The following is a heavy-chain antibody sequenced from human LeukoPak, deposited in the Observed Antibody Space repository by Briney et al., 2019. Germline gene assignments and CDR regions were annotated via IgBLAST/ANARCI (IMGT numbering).Heavy chain of an antibody. V-gene: IGHV1-69*13. CDR1: GGTFSSYA. Sequence: SVKVSCKASGGTFSSYAISWVRQAPGQGLDWMGGIIPIFGAANYAQKFQGRVTITADEYTSTAYMELSSLRSEDTAVYYCALCPYYDILTSYYFDYWGQGTLVTVSS. D-gene: IGHD3-9*01. J-gene: IGHJ4*02. CDR2: IIPIFGAA. CDR3: ALCPYYDILTSYYFDY.